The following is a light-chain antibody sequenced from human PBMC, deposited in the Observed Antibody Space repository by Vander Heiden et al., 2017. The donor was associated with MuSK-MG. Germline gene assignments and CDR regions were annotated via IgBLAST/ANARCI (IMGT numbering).Light chain of an antibody. CDR3: QQYDSTPLT. CDR1: QSVLYSSNNKNY. CDR2: WAS. V-gene: IGKV4-1*01. Sequence: DIVMTQSPDSLAVSLGERATINCKSSQSVLYSSNNKNYLAWYQQKPGQPPKLLIYWASTRESGVPDRFSDSGSGTDFTLTISSLQAEDVAVYYCQQYDSTPLTFGQGTKVEIK. J-gene: IGKJ1*01.